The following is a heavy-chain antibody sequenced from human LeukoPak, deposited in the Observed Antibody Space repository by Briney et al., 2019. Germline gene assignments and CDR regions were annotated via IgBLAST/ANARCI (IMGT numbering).Heavy chain of an antibody. V-gene: IGHV3-23*01. J-gene: IGHJ4*02. CDR1: GLTFKNFA. CDR3: TIDLMTGFSSGWHLAY. CDR2: TNGDEDST. D-gene: IGHD6-19*01. Sequence: GGSLRLYCAASGLTFKNFAMSWVRQAPWKGLEWLAVTNGDEDSTHYADSVRGHFVISTDNSKSTSFLHMNSLRAEDTAVYYCTIDLMTGFSSGWHLAYWGQGTLVTVSS.